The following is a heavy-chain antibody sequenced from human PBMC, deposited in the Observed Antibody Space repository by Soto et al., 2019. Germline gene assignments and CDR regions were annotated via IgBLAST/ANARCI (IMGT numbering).Heavy chain of an antibody. D-gene: IGHD3-22*01. CDR2: ISYDGSNK. V-gene: IGHV3-30-3*01. Sequence: PGGSLRLSCAASGFSFSDYAMHWVRQAPGKGLEWVAVISYDGSNKYYADSVKGRFTISRDNSKNTLYLQMNSLRAEDTAVYYCAYDSSDYFDYWGQGTLVTVSS. CDR3: AYDSSDYFDY. CDR1: GFSFSDYA. J-gene: IGHJ4*02.